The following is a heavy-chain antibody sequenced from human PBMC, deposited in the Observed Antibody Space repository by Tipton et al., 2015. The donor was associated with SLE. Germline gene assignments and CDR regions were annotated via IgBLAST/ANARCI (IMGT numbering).Heavy chain of an antibody. CDR1: GGSFSGYN. CDR3: ARDGGPWTWFDP. V-gene: IGHV4-34*01. Sequence: TLSLTCAVYGGSFSGYNWSWIRQPPGKGLQWIGEINHTGSTNYNPSLKSRVTISVDTSKNQFSLKLSSVTAADTAVYYCARDGGPWTWFDPWGQGTLVTVSS. CDR2: INHTGST. J-gene: IGHJ5*02. D-gene: IGHD3-16*01.